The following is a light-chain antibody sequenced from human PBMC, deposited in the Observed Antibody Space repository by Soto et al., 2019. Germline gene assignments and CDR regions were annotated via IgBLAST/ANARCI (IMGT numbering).Light chain of an antibody. CDR1: QSVSSY. J-gene: IGKJ1*01. CDR2: DAS. Sequence: EIVLTQSPATLSLSPGERATLSCRASQSVSSYLAWYQQKPGQAPRLLIYDASNRATGIPAGFSGSGSGTDFTLTISSLEPEDFAVYYCQQRSNWPRTFGQGTKWIS. V-gene: IGKV3-11*01. CDR3: QQRSNWPRT.